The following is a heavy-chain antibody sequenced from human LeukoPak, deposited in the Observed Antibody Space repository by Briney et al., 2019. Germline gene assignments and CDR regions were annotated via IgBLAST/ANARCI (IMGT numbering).Heavy chain of an antibody. V-gene: IGHV4-39*07. CDR2: IYYSGSA. J-gene: IGHJ5*02. Sequence: SETLSLTCTVSGGSISSSSHYWGWIRQPSGKGREWIGSIYYSGSAYYNPSLKSRVTISVDTSKNQFSLKLSSVTAADTAVYYCARDVWDIVVVVAATGNWFDPWGQGTLVTVSS. CDR3: ARDVWDIVVVVAATGNWFDP. CDR1: GGSISSSSHY. D-gene: IGHD2-15*01.